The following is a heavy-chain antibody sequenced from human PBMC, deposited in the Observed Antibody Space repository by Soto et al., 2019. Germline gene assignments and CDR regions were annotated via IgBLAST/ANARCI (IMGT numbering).Heavy chain of an antibody. Sequence: GGSLRLSCAASGFTFSSYAMSWVRQAPGKGLEWVSAISGSGGSTYYADSVKGRFTISRDNSKNTLYLQMNNLRAEDTAVYYCAKITTITVAGNFDYWGQGTLVTVSS. J-gene: IGHJ4*02. CDR2: ISGSGGST. CDR3: AKITTITVAGNFDY. CDR1: GFTFSSYA. V-gene: IGHV3-23*01. D-gene: IGHD6-19*01.